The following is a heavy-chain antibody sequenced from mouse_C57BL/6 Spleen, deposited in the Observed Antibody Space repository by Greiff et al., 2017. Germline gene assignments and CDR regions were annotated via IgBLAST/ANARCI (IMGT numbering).Heavy chain of an antibody. CDR2: ISYDGSN. J-gene: IGHJ3*01. D-gene: IGHD2-4*01. CDR3: AKGDDYDWFAY. CDR1: GYSITSGYY. Sequence: EVQLQQSGPGLVKPSQSLSLTCSVTGYSITSGYYWNWIRQFPGNKLEWMGYISYDGSNNYNPSLKTRISITRDTSKNQFVLKLNSVTTEDTATYYWAKGDDYDWFAYWGQGTLVTVSA. V-gene: IGHV3-6*01.